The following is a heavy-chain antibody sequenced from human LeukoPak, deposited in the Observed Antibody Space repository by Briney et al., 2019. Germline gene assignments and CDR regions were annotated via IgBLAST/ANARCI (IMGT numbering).Heavy chain of an antibody. V-gene: IGHV1-8*01. J-gene: IGHJ4*02. Sequence: ASVKVSCKASGYTFTSYDIHWVRQATGQGLELMGWMNPNSGNTGYAQKFQGRVTMTRHTSISTAYMELSSLRSEDTAVYYCARGVYYYDSSGYHYYFDYWGQGTLVTVSS. CDR1: GYTFTSYD. CDR2: MNPNSGNT. CDR3: ARGVYYYDSSGYHYYFDY. D-gene: IGHD3-22*01.